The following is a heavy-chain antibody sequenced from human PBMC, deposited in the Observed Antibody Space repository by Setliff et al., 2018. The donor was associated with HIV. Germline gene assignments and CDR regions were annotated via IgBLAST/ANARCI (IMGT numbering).Heavy chain of an antibody. Sequence: ASVKVSCKASGGTFSSYAISWVRQAPGQGLEWMGGIIPILGIANYAQKFQGRVTITADESTSTAYMELSSLRSEDTAVYYCARDLYGSSLGGMDVWGQGTTVTVSS. V-gene: IGHV1-69*10. CDR2: IIPILGIA. CDR1: GGTFSSYA. D-gene: IGHD3-10*01. J-gene: IGHJ6*02. CDR3: ARDLYGSSLGGMDV.